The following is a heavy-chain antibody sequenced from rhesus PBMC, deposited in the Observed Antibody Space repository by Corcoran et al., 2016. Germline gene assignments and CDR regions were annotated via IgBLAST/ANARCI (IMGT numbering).Heavy chain of an antibody. V-gene: IGHV4-122*02. D-gene: IGHD3-16*01. CDR3: ARDPYYSGRLDY. Sequence: QVQLQESGPGLVKPSETLSLTCAVSGYSISSGYYWSWLRQPPGKGLEWIGYITYSGSTSYNPSLKSRVTISRDTSKNQFSLKLSSVTAADTAVYYCARDPYYSGRLDYWGQGVLVTVSS. J-gene: IGHJ4*01. CDR2: ITYSGST. CDR1: GYSISSGYY.